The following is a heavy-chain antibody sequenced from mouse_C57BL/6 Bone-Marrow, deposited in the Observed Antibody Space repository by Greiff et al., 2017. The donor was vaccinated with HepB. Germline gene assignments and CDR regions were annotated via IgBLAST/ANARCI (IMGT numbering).Heavy chain of an antibody. V-gene: IGHV5-17*01. CDR3: ASLPFYYAMDY. J-gene: IGHJ4*01. CDR2: ISSGSSTI. CDR1: GFTFSDYG. Sequence: EVKLVESGGGLVKPGGSLKLSCAASGFTFSDYGMHWVRQSPEKGLEWVAYISSGSSTIYYADTVKCRFTISRDNAKNTLFLQMTSLRSEDTAMYYCASLPFYYAMDYWGQGTSVTVSS. D-gene: IGHD2-10*01.